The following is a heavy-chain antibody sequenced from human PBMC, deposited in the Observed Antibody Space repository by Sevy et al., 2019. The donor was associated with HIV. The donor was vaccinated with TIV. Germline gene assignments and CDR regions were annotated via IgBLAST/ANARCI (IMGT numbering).Heavy chain of an antibody. Sequence: GGSLRLSCAASGFTFSGYAMSWVRQAPGKGLEWVSSISSSVGSTYYADSVKGRFTISRDNSKNMLYLRMNSLRAEDTAVYYCAKREQQYCTSTNCYGYFDYWVQGTLVTVSS. CDR1: GFTFSGYA. CDR3: AKREQQYCTSTNCYGYFDY. CDR2: ISSSVGST. J-gene: IGHJ4*02. D-gene: IGHD2-2*01. V-gene: IGHV3-23*01.